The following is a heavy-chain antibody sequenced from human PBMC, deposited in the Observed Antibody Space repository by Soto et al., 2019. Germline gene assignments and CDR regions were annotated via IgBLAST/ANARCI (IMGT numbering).Heavy chain of an antibody. CDR1: GGSISSYY. J-gene: IGHJ4*02. Sequence: SETLSLTCTVSGGSISSYYWSWIRQPPGKGLEWIGYIYYSGSTNYNPSLKSRVTISVDTSKNQFSLKRSSVTAADTAVYYCARAASGGDLDYWGQGTLVTVSS. V-gene: IGHV4-59*01. D-gene: IGHD2-21*02. CDR3: ARAASGGDLDY. CDR2: IYYSGST.